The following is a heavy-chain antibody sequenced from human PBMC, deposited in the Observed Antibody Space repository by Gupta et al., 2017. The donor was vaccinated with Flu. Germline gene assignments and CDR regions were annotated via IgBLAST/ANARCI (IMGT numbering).Heavy chain of an antibody. CDR1: GGSISSGSYY. J-gene: IGHJ3*02. D-gene: IGHD2-15*01. V-gene: IGHV4-61*02. Sequence: QVQLQESGPGLVKPSQTLSLTCTVSGGSISSGSYYWSWIRQPAGKGLEWIGRIYTSGSTNYNPSLKSRVTISVDTSKNQFSLKLSSVTAADTAVYYCARDSFWAAFDIWGQGTMVTVSS. CDR2: IYTSGST. CDR3: ARDSFWAAFDI.